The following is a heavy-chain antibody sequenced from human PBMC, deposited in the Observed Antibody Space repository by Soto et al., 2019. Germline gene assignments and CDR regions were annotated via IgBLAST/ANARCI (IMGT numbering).Heavy chain of an antibody. CDR1: GGTFSSYA. J-gene: IGHJ4*02. Sequence: ASVKVSCKASGGTFSSYAISWVRQAPGQGLEWMGGIIPIFGPANYAQKFQGRVTITADESTSTAYMELSSLRSEDTAVYYCASGGRYSSGWYPGYFDYWGQGTLVTVSS. V-gene: IGHV1-69*13. CDR2: IIPIFGPA. D-gene: IGHD6-19*01. CDR3: ASGGRYSSGWYPGYFDY.